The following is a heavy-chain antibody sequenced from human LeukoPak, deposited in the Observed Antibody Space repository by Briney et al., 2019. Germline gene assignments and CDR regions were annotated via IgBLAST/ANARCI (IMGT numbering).Heavy chain of an antibody. CDR3: AREPYGSGTFDY. CDR2: ISYDGSNK. D-gene: IGHD3-10*01. Sequence: GGSLRLSCAASGFTFSSYAMHWVRQAPGKGLEWVAVISYDGSNKYYADSVKGRFTISRDNSKNTLYLQMNSLRAEDTAVYYCAREPYGSGTFDYWGQGTLVTVSS. J-gene: IGHJ4*02. CDR1: GFTFSSYA. V-gene: IGHV3-30-3*01.